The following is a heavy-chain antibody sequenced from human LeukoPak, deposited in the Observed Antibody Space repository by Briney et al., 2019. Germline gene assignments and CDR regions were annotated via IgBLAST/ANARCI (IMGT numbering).Heavy chain of an antibody. D-gene: IGHD3-22*01. Sequence: GGSLRLSCVASGFTFSAHWMHWVRQVPGKGLVWVSRIDSGGSSTFYADSVKGRFTISRDNAKNTLYLQMSSLRPEDTAVYFCARPHCYDTSGYCPGFDLWGQGTLVTVSS. CDR2: IDSGGSST. J-gene: IGHJ4*02. CDR1: GFTFSAHW. CDR3: ARPHCYDTSGYCPGFDL. V-gene: IGHV3-74*01.